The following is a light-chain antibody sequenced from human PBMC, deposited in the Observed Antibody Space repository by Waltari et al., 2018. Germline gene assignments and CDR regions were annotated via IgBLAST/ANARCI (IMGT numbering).Light chain of an antibody. Sequence: EIVMTQSPPTLSVSPGDRATLSCRASQSVSSNLAWYQQKPGQAPSLLIYGASTRATGIPARFSGTGSGTEFTLTISSLQSEDFAVYYCQQYNNWPPLFTFGPGTKVDMK. J-gene: IGKJ3*01. V-gene: IGKV3D-15*01. CDR1: QSVSSN. CDR2: GAS. CDR3: QQYNNWPPLFT.